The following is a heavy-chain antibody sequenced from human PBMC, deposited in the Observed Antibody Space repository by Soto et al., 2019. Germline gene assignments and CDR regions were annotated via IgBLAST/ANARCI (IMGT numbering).Heavy chain of an antibody. CDR3: ARESADDFWRGYPGGTFGVRWFDP. D-gene: IGHD3-3*01. V-gene: IGHV1-3*01. J-gene: IGHJ5*02. CDR1: GYTFTSYA. CDR2: INAGNGNT. Sequence: GASVKVSCKASGYTFTSYAMHWVRQAPGQRLEWMGWINAGNGNTKYSQKFQGRVTITRDTSASTAYMELSSLRSEDTAVYYCARESADDFWRGYPGGTFGVRWFDPWGQGTLVTVSS.